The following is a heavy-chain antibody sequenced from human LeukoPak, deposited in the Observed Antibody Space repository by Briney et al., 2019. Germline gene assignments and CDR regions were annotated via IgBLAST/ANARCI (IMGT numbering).Heavy chain of an antibody. V-gene: IGHV1-8*03. CDR1: GYTFTSYD. CDR2: MNPNSGNT. D-gene: IGHD5-18*01. Sequence: ASVKVSCKASGYTFTSYDINWVRQATGQGLEWMGWMNPNSGNTGYAQKFQGRVTITRNTSISTAYMELRSLRSDDTAVYYCARRRWTQISDYWGQGTLVTVSS. J-gene: IGHJ4*02. CDR3: ARRRWTQISDY.